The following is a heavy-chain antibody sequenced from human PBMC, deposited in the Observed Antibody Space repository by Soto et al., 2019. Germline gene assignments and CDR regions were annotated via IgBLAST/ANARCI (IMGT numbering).Heavy chain of an antibody. J-gene: IGHJ5*02. Sequence: ASVKVSCKASGYTFINHDISWVRQATGQGLEWMGWMNPGSGKTGYANEFQGRVTMTRDASTSTAHLELSSLTSEDTAVYYCARMASSGTLNWFDPWGQGILVTVSS. CDR1: GYTFINHD. V-gene: IGHV1-8*02. CDR3: ARMASSGTLNWFDP. CDR2: MNPGSGKT.